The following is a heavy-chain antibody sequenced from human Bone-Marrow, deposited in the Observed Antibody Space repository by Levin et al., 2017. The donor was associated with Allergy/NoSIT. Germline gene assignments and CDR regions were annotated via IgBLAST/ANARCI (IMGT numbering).Heavy chain of an antibody. Sequence: PGGSLRLSCAASGFTFYNYAMSWVRQSPGKGLEWVSVVTRSGVGTYYADSVRGRFTISRDNSANTLSLQMNSLRAEDTAIYYCVKDHKWSQYNDILTGYQPFDYWGQGTRVTVSS. CDR1: GFTFYNYA. CDR2: VTRSGVGT. J-gene: IGHJ4*02. D-gene: IGHD3-9*01. V-gene: IGHV3-23*01. CDR3: VKDHKWSQYNDILTGYQPFDY.